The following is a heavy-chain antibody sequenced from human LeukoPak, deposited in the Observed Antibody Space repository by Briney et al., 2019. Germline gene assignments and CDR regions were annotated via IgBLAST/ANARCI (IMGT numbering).Heavy chain of an antibody. D-gene: IGHD3-10*01. CDR1: GFTFSHYG. CDR2: ISYDGSNN. Sequence: GGSLRLSCAASGFTFSHYGMHWVRQAPGKGLEWVAVISYDGSNNYYADSVKGRFTISRDNSKNTLYLQMNSLRAEDTAVYYCAKDFYYGSGLRGVSDYWGQGTLVTVSS. J-gene: IGHJ4*02. CDR3: AKDFYYGSGLRGVSDY. V-gene: IGHV3-30*18.